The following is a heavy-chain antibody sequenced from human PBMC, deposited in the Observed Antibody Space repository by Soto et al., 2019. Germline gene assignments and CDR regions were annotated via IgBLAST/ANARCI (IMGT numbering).Heavy chain of an antibody. D-gene: IGHD2-15*01. V-gene: IGHV3-23*01. CDR3: AKVGCSGGSCYYCYYGMDV. Sequence: GGSLRLSCAASGFTFSSYAMSWVRQAPGKGLEWVSAISGSGGSTYYADSVKGRFTISRDNSKNTLYLQMNSLRAEDTAVYYCAKVGCSGGSCYYCYYGMDVWGQGTTVTVSS. CDR2: ISGSGGST. CDR1: GFTFSSYA. J-gene: IGHJ6*02.